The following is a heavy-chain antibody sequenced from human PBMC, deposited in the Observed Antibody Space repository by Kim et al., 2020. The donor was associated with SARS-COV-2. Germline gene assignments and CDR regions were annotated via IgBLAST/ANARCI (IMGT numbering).Heavy chain of an antibody. Sequence: GGSLRLSCAASGFTFSSYSMNWVHQAPGKGLEWVPSISSSSSYIYYADSVKGRFTISRDNAKNSLYLQMNSLRAEDTAVYYCARGGYYYDSSGYYIDYWGQGTLVTVSS. J-gene: IGHJ4*02. V-gene: IGHV3-21*01. CDR2: ISSSSSYI. CDR3: ARGGYYYDSSGYYIDY. CDR1: GFTFSSYS. D-gene: IGHD3-22*01.